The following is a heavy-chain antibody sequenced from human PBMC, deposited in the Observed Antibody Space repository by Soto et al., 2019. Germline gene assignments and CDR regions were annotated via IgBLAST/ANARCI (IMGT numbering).Heavy chain of an antibody. CDR3: AHRHAQHQLVSEWFDP. D-gene: IGHD2-2*01. V-gene: IGHV2-5*02. CDR1: GFSLNTNGVG. Sequence: QITLKESGPTLVKPTQTLTLTCTISGFSLNTNGVGVGWIRQPPGKALEWLALIYWDDDKRYSPSLKSRLTITKDTSKNQVVLTMTNMDPVDTGTYYCAHRHAQHQLVSEWFDPWGQGTLVTVSS. J-gene: IGHJ5*02. CDR2: IYWDDDK.